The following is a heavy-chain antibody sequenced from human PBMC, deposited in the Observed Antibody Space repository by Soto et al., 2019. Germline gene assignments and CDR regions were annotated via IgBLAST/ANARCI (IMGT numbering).Heavy chain of an antibody. Sequence: ASVKVSCKASGYTFTSYGISWVRQAPGQGLEWMGWISAYNGNTNYAQKLQGRVTMPTDTSTSTAYMELRSLRSDDTAVYYCARVSCGGDCLDDWGQGTLVTVSS. CDR3: ARVSCGGDCLDD. D-gene: IGHD2-21*02. CDR1: GYTFTSYG. J-gene: IGHJ4*02. V-gene: IGHV1-18*01. CDR2: ISAYNGNT.